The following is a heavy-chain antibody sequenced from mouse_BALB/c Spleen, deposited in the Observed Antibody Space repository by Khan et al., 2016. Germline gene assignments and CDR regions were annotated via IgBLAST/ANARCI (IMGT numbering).Heavy chain of an antibody. V-gene: IGHV1-87*01. CDR2: IYPGDGDT. Sequence: QVQLRQPGAELARPGASVKLSCKASGYTFTSYWMQWVKQRPGQGLEWIGAIYPGDGDTRYTQKFKGKATLTADKSSSTAYMQLSSLASEDSAVYYCASYYGSSYDYLDYWGQGTTLTVSS. D-gene: IGHD1-1*01. CDR3: ASYYGSSYDYLDY. J-gene: IGHJ2*01. CDR1: GYTFTSYW.